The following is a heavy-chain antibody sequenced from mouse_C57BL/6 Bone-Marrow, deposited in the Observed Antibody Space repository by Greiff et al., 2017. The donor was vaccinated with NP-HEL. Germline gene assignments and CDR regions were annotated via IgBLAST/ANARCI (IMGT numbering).Heavy chain of an antibody. Sequence: VQGVESGSELARPGASVKLSCKASGYTFTSYGISWVKQRTGQGLEWIGEIYPRSGNTYYNEKFKGKATLTADKSSSTAYMELRSLTSEDSAVYFCAGDYDGDFDVWGTGTTVTVSS. CDR3: AGDYDGDFDV. CDR2: IYPRSGNT. J-gene: IGHJ1*03. V-gene: IGHV1-81*01. D-gene: IGHD2-4*01. CDR1: GYTFTSYG.